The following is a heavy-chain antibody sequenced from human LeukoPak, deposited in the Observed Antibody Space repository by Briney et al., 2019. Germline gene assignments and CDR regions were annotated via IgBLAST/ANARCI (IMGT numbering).Heavy chain of an antibody. V-gene: IGHV4-4*07. D-gene: IGHD6-13*01. CDR1: GGSISSYY. CDR2: IYTSGST. Sequence: SETLSPTCTVSGGSISSYYWSWIRQPAGKELEWIGRIYTSGSTNYNPSLKSRVTMSVDTSKNQFSLKLSSVTAADTAVYYCARDGSSSWYLPGGNYYYMDVWGKGTTVTVSS. J-gene: IGHJ6*03. CDR3: ARDGSSSWYLPGGNYYYMDV.